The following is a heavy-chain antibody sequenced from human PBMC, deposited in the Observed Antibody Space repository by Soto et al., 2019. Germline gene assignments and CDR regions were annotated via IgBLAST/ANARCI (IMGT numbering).Heavy chain of an antibody. CDR2: ISGSGRTT. CDR1: GFAFSSCA. V-gene: IGHV3-23*01. Sequence: GGSLRLSCTASGFAFSSCAMNWVRQAPGKGPEWVSAISGSGRTTLYADSVKGRFTISRDNSKSTLYLQMNSLRAEDTALYFCAEDTTIVVVTATNTDYWGQGTLVTVSS. J-gene: IGHJ4*02. CDR3: AEDTTIVVVTATNTDY. D-gene: IGHD2-21*02.